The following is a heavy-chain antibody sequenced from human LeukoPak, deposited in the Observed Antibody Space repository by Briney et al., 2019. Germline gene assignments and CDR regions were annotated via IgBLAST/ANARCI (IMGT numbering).Heavy chain of an antibody. CDR1: GFTFSSCA. Sequence: GGSLRLSCAASGFTFSSCAMSWVRQAPGKGLEWVSAISGSGGSTYYADSVKGRFTISRDNAKNSLYLQMHSLRAEDTAVYYCARDLQDFDYWGQGTLVIVSS. V-gene: IGHV3-23*01. CDR3: ARDLQDFDY. CDR2: ISGSGGST. J-gene: IGHJ4*02.